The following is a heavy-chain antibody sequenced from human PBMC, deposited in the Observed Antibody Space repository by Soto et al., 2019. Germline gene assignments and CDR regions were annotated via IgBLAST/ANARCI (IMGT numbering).Heavy chain of an antibody. D-gene: IGHD3-10*01. CDR3: ARRNRGGSGSYLRYSGWNWFDP. V-gene: IGHV4-39*01. J-gene: IGHJ5*02. CDR2: IYYSGST. Sequence: SETLSLTCTVSGGSISSSSYYWGWIRQPPGKGLEWIGSIYYSGSTYYNPSLKSRVTISVDTSKNQFSLKLSSVTAADTAVYYCARRNRGGSGSYLRYSGWNWFDPWGQGTLVTVSS. CDR1: GGSISSSSYY.